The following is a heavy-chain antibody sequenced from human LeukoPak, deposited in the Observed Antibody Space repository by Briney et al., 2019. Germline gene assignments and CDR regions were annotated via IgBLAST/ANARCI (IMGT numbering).Heavy chain of an antibody. V-gene: IGHV4-59*12. CDR3: ARKRRFDY. CDR2: IYYSGST. CDR1: GGSISSYY. J-gene: IGHJ4*02. Sequence: SETLSLTCTVSGGSISSYYWSWTRQPPGKGLEWIGYIYYSGSTNYNPSLKSRVTISVDTSKNQFSLKLSSVTAADTAVYYCARKRRFDYWGQGTLVTVSS.